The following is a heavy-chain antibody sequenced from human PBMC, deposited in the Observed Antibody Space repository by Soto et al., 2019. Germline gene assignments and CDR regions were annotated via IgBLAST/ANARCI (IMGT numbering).Heavy chain of an antibody. J-gene: IGHJ6*02. CDR1: GYTFTSYD. V-gene: IGHV1-8*01. Sequence: ASVKVSCKASGYTFTSYDIIWVRQATGQGLEWMGWMNPSTGNTDSAEKFQGRLTMTRNTSISTVYMELSSLRSEDTAVYYCARDPSYYGMDVWGQGATVTV. CDR3: ARDPSYYGMDV. CDR2: MNPSTGNT.